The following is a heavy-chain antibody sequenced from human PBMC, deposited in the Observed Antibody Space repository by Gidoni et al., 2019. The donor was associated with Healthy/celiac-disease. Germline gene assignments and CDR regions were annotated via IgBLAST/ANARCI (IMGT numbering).Heavy chain of an antibody. J-gene: IGHJ4*02. CDR2: TYYRSKWEN. V-gene: IGHV6-1*01. CDR1: GDSASSNSAA. D-gene: IGHD2-2*01. Sequence: QVQLQQSGPGLVKPSQILSPTCAISGDSASSNSAAWNCIRQSPSRGLEWLGRTYYRSKWENDYAVSVKSRITSNPDTSKNQFSLQLNSVTPEDTAVYYCARARYCSSTSCYGLIWGLYGDFDYWGQGTLVTVSS. CDR3: ARARYCSSTSCYGLIWGLYGDFDY.